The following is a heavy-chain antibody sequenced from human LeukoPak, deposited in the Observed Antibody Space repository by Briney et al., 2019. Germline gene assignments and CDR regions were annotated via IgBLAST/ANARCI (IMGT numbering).Heavy chain of an antibody. D-gene: IGHD4-23*01. J-gene: IGHJ4*02. CDR3: ARDYGGRSPFDY. CDR1: GLTFSSYE. Sequence: GGSLRLSCIASGLTFSSYEMHWVRQAPGKGLEWVSYVSSSGTTIYYADSVKGRFTISRDNAKNSLYLQMNSLRAEDTAVYYCARDYGGRSPFDYWGQGTLVTVSS. CDR2: VSSSGTTI. V-gene: IGHV3-48*03.